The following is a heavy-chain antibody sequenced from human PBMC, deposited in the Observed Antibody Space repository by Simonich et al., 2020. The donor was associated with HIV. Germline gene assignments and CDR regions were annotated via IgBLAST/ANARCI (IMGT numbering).Heavy chain of an antibody. J-gene: IGHJ3*01. CDR1: GGSVSSSSYY. CDR3: SRHFWFHESWGAFDF. D-gene: IGHD3-10*01. CDR2: IHYSGIT. V-gene: IGHV4-39*01. Sequence: QLQLQESGPGLVRPSETLSLTCSISGGSVSSSSYYWGWIRQPPRKGLEWIGNIHYSGITSNNPSLKSRVTISVDTSKNQFSLKLTSLTAADTAVYYCSRHFWFHESWGAFDFWGQGTLVTVSS.